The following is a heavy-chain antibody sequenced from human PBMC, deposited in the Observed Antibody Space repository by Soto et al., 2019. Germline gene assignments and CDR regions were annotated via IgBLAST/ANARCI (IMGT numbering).Heavy chain of an antibody. D-gene: IGHD3-10*01. CDR3: ARDQRRGLLWFGEPEFDP. Sequence: QVQLVQSGAEVKKPGASVKVSCKASGYTFTSYAMHWVRQAPGQRLEWMGWINAGNGNTKYSQKFQGRGTITRDTSASKAYMELSSLRSEDTAVYYCARDQRRGLLWFGEPEFDPWGQGTLVTVSS. CDR2: INAGNGNT. CDR1: GYTFTSYA. J-gene: IGHJ5*02. V-gene: IGHV1-3*01.